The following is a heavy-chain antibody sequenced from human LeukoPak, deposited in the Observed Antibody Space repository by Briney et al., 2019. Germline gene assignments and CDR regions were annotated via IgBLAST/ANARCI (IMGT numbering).Heavy chain of an antibody. V-gene: IGHV1-2*02. CDR2: INPNSGGT. Sequence: ASVKVSCKASGYTFTGYYMHWVRQAPGQGLEWMGWINPNSGGTNYAQKFQGRVTMTRDTSISTAYMELSRLRSDDTAVYYCARVQWELLEALDYWGQGTLVTVSS. CDR3: ARVQWELLEALDY. D-gene: IGHD1-26*01. CDR1: GYTFTGYY. J-gene: IGHJ4*02.